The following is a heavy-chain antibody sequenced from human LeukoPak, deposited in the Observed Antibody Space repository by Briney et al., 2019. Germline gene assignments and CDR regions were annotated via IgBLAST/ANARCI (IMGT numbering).Heavy chain of an antibody. Sequence: PSETLSLTCAVYGGSFSGYYWSWIRQPPGKGLEWIGEINHSGSTNYNPSLKSRVTISVDTSKNQFSLKLSSVTAADTAVYYCARSSGPLYYAFDFWGQGTLVTVSS. CDR1: GGSFSGYY. CDR2: INHSGST. CDR3: ARSSGPLYYAFDF. V-gene: IGHV4-34*01. D-gene: IGHD3-10*01. J-gene: IGHJ4*02.